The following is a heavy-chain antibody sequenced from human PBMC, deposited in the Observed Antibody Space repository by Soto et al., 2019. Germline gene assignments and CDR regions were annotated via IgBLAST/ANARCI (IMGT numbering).Heavy chain of an antibody. V-gene: IGHV4-4*02. CDR2: VFHDGNT. D-gene: IGHD3-16*02. J-gene: IGHJ4*02. Sequence: SETLSLTCAVSGGSISRNWWSWVHQPPGRGLEWIGEVFHDGNTYYNPSLESRVTMSVDSSKMQFSLNLGSVTAADTAIYYCAGSTSYRLDYWGQGTLVTVSS. CDR1: GGSISRNW. CDR3: AGSTSYRLDY.